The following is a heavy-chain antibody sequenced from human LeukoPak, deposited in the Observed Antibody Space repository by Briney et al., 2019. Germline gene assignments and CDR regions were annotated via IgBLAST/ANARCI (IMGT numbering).Heavy chain of an antibody. Sequence: SETLSLTCTVSGGSISSSSYYWGWIRQPPGKGLEWIGSIYYSGSTYYNPSLKSRVTISVDTSKNQFSLKLSSVTAADTAVYYCARLRPYDSSGYSPYYYMDVWGKGTTVTISS. V-gene: IGHV4-39*07. CDR2: IYYSGST. CDR3: ARLRPYDSSGYSPYYYMDV. CDR1: GGSISSSSYY. J-gene: IGHJ6*03. D-gene: IGHD3-22*01.